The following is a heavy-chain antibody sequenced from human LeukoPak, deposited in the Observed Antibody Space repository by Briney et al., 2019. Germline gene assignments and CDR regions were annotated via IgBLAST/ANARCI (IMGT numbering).Heavy chain of an antibody. Sequence: ASVKVSCKASGYTFTSYYMHWVRQAPGQGLEGMGIINPSGGSTSYAQKFQGRVTMTRDTSTSTVYMELSSLRSEDTAVYYCARDATLWGSSYYGMDVWGQGTTVTVSS. D-gene: IGHD3-16*01. CDR2: INPSGGST. V-gene: IGHV1-46*01. J-gene: IGHJ6*02. CDR3: ARDATLWGSSYYGMDV. CDR1: GYTFTSYY.